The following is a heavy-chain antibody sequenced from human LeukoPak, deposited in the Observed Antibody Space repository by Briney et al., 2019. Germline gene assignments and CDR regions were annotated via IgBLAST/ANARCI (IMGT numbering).Heavy chain of an antibody. V-gene: IGHV5-51*01. D-gene: IGHD3-10*01. CDR3: ARHPKLWFGELLNGMDV. CDR2: IYPGDSDT. CDR1: GYSFTSYW. Sequence: GESLKISCKGSGYSFTSYWIGWVRQMPGKGLEWMEIIYPGDSDTRYSPSFQGQVTISADKSISTAYLQWSSLKASDTAMYYCARHPKLWFGELLNGMDVWGQGTTVTVSS. J-gene: IGHJ6*02.